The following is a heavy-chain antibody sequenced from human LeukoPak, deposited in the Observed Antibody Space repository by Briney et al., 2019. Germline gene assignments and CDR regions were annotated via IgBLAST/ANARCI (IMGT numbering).Heavy chain of an antibody. D-gene: IGHD4-17*01. Sequence: ASVKVSCKASGYTFTGYYMHWVRQAPGQGLEWMGRINPNSGGTNYVQKFQGRVTMTRDTSISAAYMELSRLRADDTAVYYCARARPVTLFDYWGQGTLVTVSS. CDR1: GYTFTGYY. V-gene: IGHV1-2*06. CDR3: ARARPVTLFDY. CDR2: INPNSGGT. J-gene: IGHJ4*02.